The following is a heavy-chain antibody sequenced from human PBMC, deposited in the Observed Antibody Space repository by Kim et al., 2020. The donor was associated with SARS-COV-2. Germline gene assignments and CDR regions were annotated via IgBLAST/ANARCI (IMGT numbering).Heavy chain of an antibody. CDR3: ARRYSSFTWFDY. D-gene: IGHD6-13*01. V-gene: IGHV5-51*01. Sequence: RYSPSFQGQVTLSADTSISTAYLQWSSLKASDTAMYYCARRYSSFTWFDYWGQGTLVTVSS. J-gene: IGHJ4*02.